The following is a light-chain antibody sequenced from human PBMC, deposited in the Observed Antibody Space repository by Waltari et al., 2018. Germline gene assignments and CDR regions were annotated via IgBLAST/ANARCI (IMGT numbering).Light chain of an antibody. CDR3: SSYTTSSTWV. J-gene: IGLJ3*02. V-gene: IGLV2-14*03. Sequence: QSALTQPASVSGSPGQSITISCTGTSSDVGGYKFVSWYQQHPGKAPKLMIFDVNNRPSWVSNRFSGSKSGNTASLTISGLQPEDEADYYCSSYTTSSTWVFGGGTKVTV. CDR2: DVN. CDR1: SSDVGGYKF.